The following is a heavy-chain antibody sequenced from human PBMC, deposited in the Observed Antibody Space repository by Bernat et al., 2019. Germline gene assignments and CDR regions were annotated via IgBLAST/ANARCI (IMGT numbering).Heavy chain of an antibody. V-gene: IGHV3-30-3*01. CDR2: ISYDGSNK. D-gene: IGHD6-6*01. Sequence: QVQLVESGGGVVQPGRSLRLSCAASGFTFSSYAMHWVRQAPGKGLEWVAVISYDGSNKYYADSVKGRFTISRDNSKNTLYLQMNSLRAEDTAVYYCARGMSIAARLVYFQHWGQGTLVTVSS. J-gene: IGHJ1*01. CDR3: ARGMSIAARLVYFQH. CDR1: GFTFSSYA.